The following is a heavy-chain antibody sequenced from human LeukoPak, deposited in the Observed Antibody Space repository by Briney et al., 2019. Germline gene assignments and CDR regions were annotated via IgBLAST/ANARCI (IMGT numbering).Heavy chain of an antibody. CDR3: SRDRYCSGGSCCDY. V-gene: IGHV3-21*01. Sequence: PGGSLRLSCAASGFTFSFYTMNWVRQAPGKGLEWVSSISSSSSYIYYADSVKGRFTISRDNAKNSLYLQMNNLRAEDTAVYYCSRDRYCSGGSCCDYWGQGTLVTVSS. D-gene: IGHD2-15*01. CDR1: GFTFSFYT. CDR2: ISSSSSYI. J-gene: IGHJ4*02.